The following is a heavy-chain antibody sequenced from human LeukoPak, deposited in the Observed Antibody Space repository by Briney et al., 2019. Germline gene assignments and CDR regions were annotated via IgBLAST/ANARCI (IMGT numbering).Heavy chain of an antibody. Sequence: SETLSLTCTVSGASISSYYWSWIRQPAGKGPEWIGRIYTSGSTNYNPSVKSRVTISVDKSKNQFSLKLSSVTAADTAVYYCARDYFDSSGYYGRGGYYYMDVWGKGTTVTVSS. D-gene: IGHD3-22*01. CDR2: IYTSGST. V-gene: IGHV4-4*07. J-gene: IGHJ6*03. CDR1: GASISSYY. CDR3: ARDYFDSSGYYGRGGYYYMDV.